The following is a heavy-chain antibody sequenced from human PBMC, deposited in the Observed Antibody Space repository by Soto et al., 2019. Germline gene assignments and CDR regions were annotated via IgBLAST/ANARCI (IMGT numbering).Heavy chain of an antibody. J-gene: IGHJ4*02. V-gene: IGHV3-30-3*01. CDR3: ARDSDSGYDSGGPLDY. CDR1: GFTFSTFA. Sequence: QVQLVESGGGVVQPGRSLRLSCVASGFTFSTFAVHWVRQAPGKGLEWVAVISYDGSNKYYADSVKGRFTISRDNSRNTLYLQMNSLRAEDTAVYYCARDSDSGYDSGGPLDYWGQGTLVTVSS. D-gene: IGHD5-12*01. CDR2: ISYDGSNK.